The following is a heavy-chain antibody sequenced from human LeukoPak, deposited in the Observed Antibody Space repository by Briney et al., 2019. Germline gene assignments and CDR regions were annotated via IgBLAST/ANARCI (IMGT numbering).Heavy chain of an antibody. V-gene: IGHV1-18*01. D-gene: IGHD2-2*01. J-gene: IGHJ6*03. CDR1: GYTYTSYG. Sequence: GASVKDSCKASGYTYTSYGISWVRQAPGQELEWMGWISAYNGNTNYAQKLQGRVTMTTGTSTSTAYMELRSLRSDDTAVYYCARAYCSSTSCYLAFYYYMDVWGKGTTVTVSS. CDR2: ISAYNGNT. CDR3: ARAYCSSTSCYLAFYYYMDV.